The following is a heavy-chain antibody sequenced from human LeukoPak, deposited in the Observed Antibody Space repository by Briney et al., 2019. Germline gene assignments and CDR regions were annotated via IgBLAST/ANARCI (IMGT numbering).Heavy chain of an antibody. J-gene: IGHJ5*02. CDR3: ARHRPGERRFDP. CDR2: INYSGNT. CDR1: GGSISSDY. Sequence: SETLSLTCTVSGGSISSDYWSWIRQPPGKGLEWIGYINYSGNTNSNPSLKSRVTISVDTSKNQFSLKLSSVTAVDTAVYYCARHRPGERRFDPWGQGTLVTVSS. D-gene: IGHD3-16*01. V-gene: IGHV4-59*08.